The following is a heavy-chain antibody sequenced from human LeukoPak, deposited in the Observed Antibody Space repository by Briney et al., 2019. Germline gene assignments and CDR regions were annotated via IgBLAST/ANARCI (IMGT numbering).Heavy chain of an antibody. D-gene: IGHD2-21*02. J-gene: IGHJ4*02. CDR1: GYTLTGYY. CDR2: INPNSGGT. CDR3: ASRLAYCGGDCYLEPFFDY. Sequence: ASVKVSCKASGYTLTGYYMHWVRQAPGQGLEWMGWINPNSGGTNYAQKFQGRVTMTRDTSISTAYMELSRLRSDDTAVYYCASRLAYCGGDCYLEPFFDYWGQGTLVTVSS. V-gene: IGHV1-2*02.